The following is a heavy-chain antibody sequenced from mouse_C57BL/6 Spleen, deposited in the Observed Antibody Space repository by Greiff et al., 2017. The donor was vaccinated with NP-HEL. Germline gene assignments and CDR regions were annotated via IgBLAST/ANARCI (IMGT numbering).Heavy chain of an antibody. CDR2: IYPRDGST. CDR1: GYTFTSYD. V-gene: IGHV1-85*01. J-gene: IGHJ3*01. Sequence: VMLVESGPELVKPGASVKLSCKASGYTFTSYDINWVKQRPGQGLEWIGWIYPRDGSTKYNEKFKGKATLTVDTSSSTAYMELHSLTSEDSAVYFCARRDYYGSSSYWGQGTLVTVSA. CDR3: ARRDYYGSSSY. D-gene: IGHD1-1*01.